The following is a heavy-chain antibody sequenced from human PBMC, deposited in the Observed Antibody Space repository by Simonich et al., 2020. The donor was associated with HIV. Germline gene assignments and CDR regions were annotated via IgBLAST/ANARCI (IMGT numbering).Heavy chain of an antibody. D-gene: IGHD6-19*01. CDR1: GGSISSSSYY. CDR2: IYFSGST. Sequence: QLQLQESGPGLVKPSETLSLTCSVSGGSISSSSYYWGWIRQPPGKGLGWVGGIYFSGSTYSNPSLKSRVTISVDTSKNQFSLNLSSVTAADTAVYYCARPGLAVAGPTYWYFDLWGRGTLVTVSS. CDR3: ARPGLAVAGPTYWYFDL. J-gene: IGHJ2*01. V-gene: IGHV4-39*01.